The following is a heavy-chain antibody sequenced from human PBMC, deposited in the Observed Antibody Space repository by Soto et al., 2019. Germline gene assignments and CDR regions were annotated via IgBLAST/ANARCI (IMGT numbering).Heavy chain of an antibody. J-gene: IGHJ6*02. Sequence: SETLSLTCTVSGGSISSSSYYWGWIRQPPGKWLEWIGSIYYSGSTYYNPSLKSRVTISVDTSKNQFSLKLSSVTAADTAVYYCARPRGRVVAATRVHYYGMDVWGQGTTVTVSS. D-gene: IGHD2-15*01. CDR1: GGSISSSSYY. V-gene: IGHV4-39*01. CDR2: IYYSGST. CDR3: ARPRGRVVAATRVHYYGMDV.